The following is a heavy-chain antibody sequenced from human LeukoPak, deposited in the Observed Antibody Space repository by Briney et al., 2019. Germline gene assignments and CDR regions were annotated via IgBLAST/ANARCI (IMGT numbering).Heavy chain of an antibody. Sequence: GGSLRLSCEASGFTSGSYYMSWVRRAPGKGLEWVANIRQDGSEQYYVDSVKGRCTISRDNAKNSLYLQMSGLRVEDTAVYYCARTRTQVSYRAFDYWGQGTPVTVSS. V-gene: IGHV3-7*01. CDR2: IRQDGSEQ. CDR3: ARTRTQVSYRAFDY. CDR1: GFTSGSYY. D-gene: IGHD1-14*01. J-gene: IGHJ4*02.